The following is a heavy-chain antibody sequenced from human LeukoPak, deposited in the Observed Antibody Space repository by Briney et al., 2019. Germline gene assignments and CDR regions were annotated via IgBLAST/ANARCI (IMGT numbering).Heavy chain of an antibody. D-gene: IGHD2-15*01. CDR1: GGTFSSYA. J-gene: IGHJ3*02. CDR2: IIPIFGTA. CDR3: ARSAGGGIDAFDI. V-gene: IGHV1-69*05. Sequence: SVKVSCKASGGTFSSYAISWVRQAPGQGLEWVGGIIPIFGTANYAQKFQGRVTITTDESTSTAYMELSSLRSEDTAVYYCARSAGGGIDAFDIWGQGTMVTVSS.